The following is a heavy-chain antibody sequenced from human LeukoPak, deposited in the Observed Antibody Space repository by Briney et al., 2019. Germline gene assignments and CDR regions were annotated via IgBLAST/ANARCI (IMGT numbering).Heavy chain of an antibody. CDR3: GRVTLYAFDI. V-gene: IGHV1-46*01. D-gene: IGHD4-23*01. Sequence: ASVKVSCKASGNTFSSHFIHWVRQAPGQGLEWMGIISPSGGSTSYAQEFQGRVTMTRDTSTSTVYMELSSLRSEDTAVYYCGRVTLYAFDIWGQGTMVTVSS. CDR1: GNTFSSHF. CDR2: ISPSGGST. J-gene: IGHJ3*02.